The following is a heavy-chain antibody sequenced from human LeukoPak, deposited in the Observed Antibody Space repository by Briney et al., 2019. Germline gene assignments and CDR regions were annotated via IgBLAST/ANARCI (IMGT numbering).Heavy chain of an antibody. V-gene: IGHV3-48*02. CDR3: ARDRWYYDSSGYSLTKGY. Sequence: PGGSLRLSCAASGFTFSSYSMNWVRQAPGKGLEWVSYISSSSSTIYYADSVKGRFTISRDNAKNSLYLQMNSLRDEDTAVYYCARDRWYYDSSGYSLTKGYWGQGTLVTVSS. CDR2: ISSSSSTI. D-gene: IGHD3-22*01. CDR1: GFTFSSYS. J-gene: IGHJ4*02.